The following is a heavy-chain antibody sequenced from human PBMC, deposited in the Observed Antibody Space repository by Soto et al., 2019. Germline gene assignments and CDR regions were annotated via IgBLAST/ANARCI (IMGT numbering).Heavy chain of an antibody. V-gene: IGHV4-28*01. Sequence: PSETLSLTCAVSGYSISSSNWWGRIRQPPGKGLEWIGYIYYSGSTYYNPSLKSRVTMSVDTSKNQFSLKLSSVTAVDTAVYYCARMAGSGSYRDGMDVWGQGTTVTVSS. CDR3: ARMAGSGSYRDGMDV. CDR1: GYSISSSNW. D-gene: IGHD3-10*01. J-gene: IGHJ6*02. CDR2: IYYSGST.